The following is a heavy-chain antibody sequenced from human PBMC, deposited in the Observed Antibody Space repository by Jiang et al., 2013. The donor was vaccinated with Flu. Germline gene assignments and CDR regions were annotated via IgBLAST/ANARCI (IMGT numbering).Heavy chain of an antibody. D-gene: IGHD3-3*01. Sequence: RVTISVDTSKNQFSLKLSSVTAADTAVYYCARGQGDYDFWSAVGAFDIWGQGTMVTVSS. J-gene: IGHJ3*02. CDR3: ARGQGDYDFWSAVGAFDI. V-gene: IGHV4-30-2*05.